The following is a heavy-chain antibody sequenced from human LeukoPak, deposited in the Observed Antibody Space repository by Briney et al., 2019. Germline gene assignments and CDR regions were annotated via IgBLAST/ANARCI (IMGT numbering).Heavy chain of an antibody. Sequence: KPSETLSLTCTVSGGSISSYYWSWIRQPAGKGLEWIGRIYTSGSTNYNPSLKSRVTMSVDTSKNQFSLKLSSVTAADTAVYYCARDDCSSTSCYRGYMDVWGKGTTVTVSS. CDR2: IYTSGST. V-gene: IGHV4-4*07. CDR1: GGSISSYY. CDR3: ARDDCSSTSCYRGYMDV. J-gene: IGHJ6*03. D-gene: IGHD2-2*02.